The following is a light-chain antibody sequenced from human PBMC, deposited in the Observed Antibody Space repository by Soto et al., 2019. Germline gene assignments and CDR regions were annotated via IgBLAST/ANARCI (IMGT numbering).Light chain of an antibody. CDR2: GVS. CDR1: QTVSRF. J-gene: IGKJ4*01. Sequence: ETVLTQSPATLSLSPGESATLSCRASQTVSRFFAWYQQKPGQSPRLLIYGVSNRATGVPARFSASGSGTDFTLSISSLEPEDSAVYYCQRRFTWPLTFGGGTKVEIK. CDR3: QRRFTWPLT. V-gene: IGKV3-11*01.